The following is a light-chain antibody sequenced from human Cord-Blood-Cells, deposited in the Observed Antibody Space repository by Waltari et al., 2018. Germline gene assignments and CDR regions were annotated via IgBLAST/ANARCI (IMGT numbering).Light chain of an antibody. V-gene: IGKV2-28*01. CDR3: MQALQGYT. CDR1: QSLLHSNGYNY. CDR2: LGS. J-gene: IGKJ2*01. Sequence: DIVMPQSPLSLPVTPGEPASISCRSSQSLLHSNGYNYLDWYLQKPGQSPQLLIYLGSNRASGVPDRFSGSGSGTDFTLKISRVEAEDVGVYYCMQALQGYTFGQGTKLEIK.